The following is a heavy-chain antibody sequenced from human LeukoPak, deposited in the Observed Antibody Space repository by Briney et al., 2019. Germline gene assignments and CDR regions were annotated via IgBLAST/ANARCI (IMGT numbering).Heavy chain of an antibody. Sequence: GGSLRPSCTASGFTFGDYAMSWVRQAPGKGLEWVGFIRSNFYGGPTDYAASVKGRFTISRDGSKSIAYLQMNSLKTEDTAVYYCTRGGGGDPVDYWGQGALVTVSS. D-gene: IGHD3-16*01. J-gene: IGHJ4*02. V-gene: IGHV3-49*04. CDR3: TRGGGGDPVDY. CDR1: GFTFGDYA. CDR2: IRSNFYGGPT.